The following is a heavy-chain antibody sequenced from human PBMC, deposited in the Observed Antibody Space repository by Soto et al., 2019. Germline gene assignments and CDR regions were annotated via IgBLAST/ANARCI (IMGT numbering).Heavy chain of an antibody. CDR3: ARATVGTYYFDY. CDR2: TRDKTNSYTT. CDR1: GFTFSDHY. D-gene: IGHD3-16*01. Sequence: PGGSLRLSCAASGFTFSDHYMDWVRQAPGKGLEWVGRTRDKTNSYTTEYAASVKGRFTISRDDSQSSLYLQMNSLKTEDTAVYYCARATVGTYYFDYWGQGTLVTVSS. V-gene: IGHV3-72*01. J-gene: IGHJ4*02.